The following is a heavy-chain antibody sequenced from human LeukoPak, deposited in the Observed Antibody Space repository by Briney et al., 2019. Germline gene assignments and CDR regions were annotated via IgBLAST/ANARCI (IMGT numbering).Heavy chain of an antibody. D-gene: IGHD1-26*01. CDR3: AKDRVGALLYFDF. Sequence: GRSLRLSCATSGFTFSNYGMSWVRQAPGKGLEWVSAITGSGGTTYYADSMKGRFTISRDNSKNTLYLQMNSLRAEDTAVYYCAKDRVGALLYFDFWGQGTLVTVSS. CDR2: ITGSGGTT. CDR1: GFTFSNYG. J-gene: IGHJ4*02. V-gene: IGHV3-23*01.